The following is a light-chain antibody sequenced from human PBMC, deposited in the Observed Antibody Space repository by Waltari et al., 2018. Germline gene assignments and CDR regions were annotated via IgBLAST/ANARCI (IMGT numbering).Light chain of an antibody. CDR1: QSVSSN. J-gene: IGKJ1*01. V-gene: IGKV3-15*01. CDR2: GAS. CDR3: QQYNNWPPPT. Sequence: ETVMTQSPATLSVSPGERATLSCRASQSVSSNVAWYQQKPCQAPRLLIYGASPRATGIPARFSGSGSGTEFTLTISSLQSEDFAVYYCQQYNNWPPPTFGQGTKVEIK.